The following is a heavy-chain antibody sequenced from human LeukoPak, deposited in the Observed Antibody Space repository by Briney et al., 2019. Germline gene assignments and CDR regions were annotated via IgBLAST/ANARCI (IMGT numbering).Heavy chain of an antibody. CDR3: ARGTYYYGSGSYPY. J-gene: IGHJ4*02. D-gene: IGHD3-10*01. Sequence: ASVKVSCKASGYTFTGYYMHWVRQASGQGLEWMGWMNPNSGNTGYAQKFQGRVTMTRNTSISTAYMELSSLRSEDAAVYYCARGTYYYGSGSYPYWGQGTLVTVSS. V-gene: IGHV1-8*02. CDR1: GYTFTGYY. CDR2: MNPNSGNT.